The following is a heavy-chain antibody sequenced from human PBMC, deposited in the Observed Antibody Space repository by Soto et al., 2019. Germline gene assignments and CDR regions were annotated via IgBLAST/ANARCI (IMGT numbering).Heavy chain of an antibody. CDR2: ISSYNIDT. V-gene: IGHV1-18*01. Sequence: PSVKVSCKSSGYRFETYAMSWVRQAPGQGLEWMGWISSYNIDTYYAPKFQDRVTMTKDTSTGTAYMELRSLRSDDTAVYYCARGHGVIIGAMDVWGQGTTVTVSS. CDR1: GYRFETYA. CDR3: ARGHGVIIGAMDV. J-gene: IGHJ6*02. D-gene: IGHD3-3*01.